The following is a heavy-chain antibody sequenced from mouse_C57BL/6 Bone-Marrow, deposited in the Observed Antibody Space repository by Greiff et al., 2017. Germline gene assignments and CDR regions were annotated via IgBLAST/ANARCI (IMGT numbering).Heavy chain of an antibody. CDR1: GFTFSSYG. J-gene: IGHJ4*01. CDR2: ISSGGSYT. V-gene: IGHV5-6*01. Sequence: EVKLVESGGDLVKPGGSLKLSCAASGFTFSSYGMSWVRQTPDKRLEWVATISSGGSYTYYPDSVKGRFTISRDNAKNTLYLQMSSLKSEDTAMYYCARDYYAVYYWGRGTSVTV. CDR3: ARDYYAVYY.